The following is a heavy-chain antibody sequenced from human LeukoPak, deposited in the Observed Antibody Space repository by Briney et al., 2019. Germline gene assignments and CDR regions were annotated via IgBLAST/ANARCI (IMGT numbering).Heavy chain of an antibody. J-gene: IGHJ6*02. Sequence: ASVKVSCKASGYTFINYDIRWVRQPPGQGLEWMGWISGYNGNTNYAQKFQGRVTMTTDTSTSTAYMELRSLRSDDTAVYYCAREVTHHVYYGMDVWGQGTTVTVSS. CDR2: ISGYNGNT. CDR1: GYTFINYD. CDR3: AREVTHHVYYGMDV. V-gene: IGHV1-18*01. D-gene: IGHD4-23*01.